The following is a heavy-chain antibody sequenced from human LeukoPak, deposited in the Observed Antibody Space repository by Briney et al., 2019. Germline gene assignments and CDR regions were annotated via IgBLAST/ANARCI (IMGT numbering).Heavy chain of an antibody. J-gene: IGHJ4*02. CDR1: GFAFSSYG. Sequence: GGSRRLSCAASGFAFSSYGMHWVRQAPGKGLEWVAVIWYDGSNKYYADSVKGRFTVSRDNSKNTLYLQMNRLRAEDTAVYYCAAWGSGLDYWGQGTLVTVSS. CDR3: AAWGSGLDY. CDR2: IWYDGSNK. D-gene: IGHD7-27*01. V-gene: IGHV3-33*01.